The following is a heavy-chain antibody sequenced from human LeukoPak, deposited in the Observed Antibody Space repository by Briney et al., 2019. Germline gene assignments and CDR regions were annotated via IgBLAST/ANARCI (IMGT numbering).Heavy chain of an antibody. D-gene: IGHD3-22*01. CDR3: ARRSYDSSGYYFPHFDY. Sequence: SETLSLTCAVYGGSFSGYYWSWIRQPPGKGLEWIGYIYYSGSTNYNPSLKSRVTISVDTSKNQFSLKLSSVTAADTAVYYCARRSYDSSGYYFPHFDYWGQGTLVTVSS. CDR2: IYYSGST. V-gene: IGHV4-59*08. CDR1: GGSFSGYY. J-gene: IGHJ4*02.